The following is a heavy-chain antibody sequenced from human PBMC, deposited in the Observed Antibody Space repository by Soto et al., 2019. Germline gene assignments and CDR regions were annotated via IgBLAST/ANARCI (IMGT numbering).Heavy chain of an antibody. Sequence: QVQLQQWGAGLLKPSETLSLTCAVYGGSFSGYYWSWIRQPPGKGLEWIGEINHSGSTNYNPSLKSRVTISVDTSKNQFSLKLSSVTAADTAVYYCARGRVVAYYCDYWGQGTLVTVSS. V-gene: IGHV4-34*01. D-gene: IGHD2-15*01. J-gene: IGHJ4*02. CDR2: INHSGST. CDR1: GGSFSGYY. CDR3: ARGRVVAYYCDY.